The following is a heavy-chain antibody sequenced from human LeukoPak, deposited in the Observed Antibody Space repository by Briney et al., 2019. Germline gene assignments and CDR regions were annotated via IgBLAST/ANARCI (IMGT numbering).Heavy chain of an antibody. CDR2: IYSGGST. CDR1: GFIVSSNY. Sequence: GGSLRLSCAASGFIVSSNYMSWVRQAPGKGLEWVSLIYSGGSTYYADSVKGRFTISRDNSKNTVNLQMNSLRGEDTAVYYCARAPVRGAVAGVDYWGQGTLVIVSS. D-gene: IGHD6-19*01. J-gene: IGHJ4*02. CDR3: ARAPVRGAVAGVDY. V-gene: IGHV3-53*05.